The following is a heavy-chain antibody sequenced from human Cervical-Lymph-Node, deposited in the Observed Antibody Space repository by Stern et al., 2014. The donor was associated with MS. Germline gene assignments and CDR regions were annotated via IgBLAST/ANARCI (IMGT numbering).Heavy chain of an antibody. J-gene: IGHJ4*02. D-gene: IGHD1-7*01. CDR3: ARGNWNYEGMGY. CDR2: IWYDGNKK. Sequence: VQLVESGGGVVQPGRSLRLSCAASGFTFSNYGMHWVRQAPGKGLEWLAVIWYDGNKKYYADSVKGRFTISRDNSKNTLFLQMSSLTAEDTALYYCARGNWNYEGMGYWGQGTLVTVCS. CDR1: GFTFSNYG. V-gene: IGHV3-33*01.